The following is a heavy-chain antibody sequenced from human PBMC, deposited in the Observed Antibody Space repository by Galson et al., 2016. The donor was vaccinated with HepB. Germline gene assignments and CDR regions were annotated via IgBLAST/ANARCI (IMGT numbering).Heavy chain of an antibody. D-gene: IGHD2-2*01. CDR1: GYTFTTYG. J-gene: IGHJ6*02. V-gene: IGHV1-18*01. Sequence: SVKVSCKASGYTFTTYGISWVRQAPGQGLEWMGWISAYNGNTNYAQKLQGRVTMTTDTSTSTAYMELRSLRSDDTAVYYCARDPRKIRYQLLEIYYYYYAMGVRGQGTTVTVSS. CDR3: ARDPRKIRYQLLEIYYYYYAMGV. CDR2: ISAYNGNT.